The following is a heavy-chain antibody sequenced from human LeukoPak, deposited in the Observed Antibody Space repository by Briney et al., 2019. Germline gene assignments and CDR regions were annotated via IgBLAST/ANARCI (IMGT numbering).Heavy chain of an antibody. CDR1: GLTFDDYG. Sequence: ASLRLSCAASGLTFDDYGMNWVRQAPGKGLEWVSGINWNGGSTGYADSVKGRFTISRDNAKNSLYLQMNSLRAEDTALYYCARLGYYYDSSGYFDYWGQGTLVTVSS. D-gene: IGHD3-22*01. V-gene: IGHV3-20*04. CDR3: ARLGYYYDSSGYFDY. CDR2: INWNGGST. J-gene: IGHJ4*02.